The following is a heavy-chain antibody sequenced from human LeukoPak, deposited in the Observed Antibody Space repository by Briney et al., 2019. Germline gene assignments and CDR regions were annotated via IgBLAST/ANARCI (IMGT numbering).Heavy chain of an antibody. Sequence: PGGSLRLSCAASGFTFSSYAMHWVRQAPGKGLEYVSAISSNGGSTYYANSVKGRFTISRDNSKNTLYLQMGSLRAEDMAVYYCAKVYDILTGYYSWSPDYWGQGTLVTVSS. J-gene: IGHJ4*02. CDR3: AKVYDILTGYYSWSPDY. CDR2: ISSNGGST. CDR1: GFTFSSYA. V-gene: IGHV3-64*01. D-gene: IGHD3-9*01.